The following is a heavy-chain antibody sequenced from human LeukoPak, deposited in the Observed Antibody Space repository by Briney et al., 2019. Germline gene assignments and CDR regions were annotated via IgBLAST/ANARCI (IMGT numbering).Heavy chain of an antibody. Sequence: GGSLRLSCAASGFTFSSYTMTWVRQAPGKGLEWVSYISGSSTTIYYADSVKGRFTISRDNAKDSLYLQMNSLRDEDTAVYYCARDVLSYGDSGVDYWGQGTLVTVSS. D-gene: IGHD2-2*01. J-gene: IGHJ4*02. CDR1: GFTFSSYT. CDR2: ISGSSTTI. V-gene: IGHV3-48*02. CDR3: ARDVLSYGDSGVDY.